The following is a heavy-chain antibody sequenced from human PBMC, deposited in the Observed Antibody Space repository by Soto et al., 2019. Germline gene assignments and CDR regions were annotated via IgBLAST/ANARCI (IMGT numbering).Heavy chain of an antibody. CDR1: GGSMFGFY. Sequence: QVQLHESGPGLVKPSETLSLTCTVSGGSMFGFYWSWFRQPAGKTLEWIGRIYTSGATAYNPSLKTRVTMSVADSKTQFSLRLTSGTAADTAVYYCAKANRPLREDSPFDSWGQGTLVSVSS. CDR3: AKANRPLREDSPFDS. CDR2: IYTSGAT. J-gene: IGHJ4*02. D-gene: IGHD3-16*01. V-gene: IGHV4-4*07.